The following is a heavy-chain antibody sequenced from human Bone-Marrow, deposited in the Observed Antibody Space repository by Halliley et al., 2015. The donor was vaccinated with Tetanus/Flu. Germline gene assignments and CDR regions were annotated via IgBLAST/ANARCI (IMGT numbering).Heavy chain of an antibody. Sequence: SLRLSCATFGFNFRSYAMTWVRQAPGKGPEWVSTISGTGHGTYYADSVKGRFTISRDSSKNTLYLRMNSLRAEDTAIYYCARDTLRRSIFGVVPFYFDYWGRGTLVTVSS. V-gene: IGHV3-23*01. CDR2: ISGTGHGT. D-gene: IGHD3-3*01. J-gene: IGHJ4*02. CDR3: ARDTLRRSIFGVVPFYFDY. CDR1: GFNFRSYA.